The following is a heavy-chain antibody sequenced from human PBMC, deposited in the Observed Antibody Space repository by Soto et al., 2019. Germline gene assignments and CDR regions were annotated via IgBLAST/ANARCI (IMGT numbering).Heavy chain of an antibody. CDR2: FDPEDGET. CDR1: GYTLTELS. V-gene: IGHV1-24*01. Sequence: ASVKVSCKVSGYTLTELSMHWVRQAPGKGLEWMGGFDPEDGETIYAQKFQGRVTMTEDTSTDTAYMELSSLRSEDTAVYYCATKTGGYSYGLYYCYMYVWGKGTTVTVSS. J-gene: IGHJ6*03. D-gene: IGHD5-18*01. CDR3: ATKTGGYSYGLYYCYMYV.